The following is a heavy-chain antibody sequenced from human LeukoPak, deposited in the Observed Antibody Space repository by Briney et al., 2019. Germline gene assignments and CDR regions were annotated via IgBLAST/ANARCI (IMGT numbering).Heavy chain of an antibody. D-gene: IGHD6-19*01. Sequence: GGSLRLSCAASGFTFSSYAMHWVRQAPGKGLEYVSAISSNGGSTYYANSVKGRFTISRDNSKNTLYLQMGSLRAEDMAVYYCARGSLAVAGPFDYWGQGTLVTVSS. CDR2: ISSNGGST. J-gene: IGHJ4*02. CDR1: GFTFSSYA. CDR3: ARGSLAVAGPFDY. V-gene: IGHV3-64*01.